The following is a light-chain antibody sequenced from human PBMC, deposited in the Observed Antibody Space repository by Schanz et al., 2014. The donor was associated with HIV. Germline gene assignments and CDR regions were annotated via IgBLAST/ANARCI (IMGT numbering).Light chain of an antibody. V-gene: IGKV1-5*03. CDR1: QSISSW. CDR3: QQYAVSSWT. Sequence: DIQMAQSPSALSASVGDRVTITCRASQSISSWLAWYQQRPGKAPNLLIYKASSLEVGVPSRFSGSGSGTEFTLTISSLQPDDFATYYCQQYAVSSWTFGLGTRVESK. J-gene: IGKJ1*01. CDR2: KAS.